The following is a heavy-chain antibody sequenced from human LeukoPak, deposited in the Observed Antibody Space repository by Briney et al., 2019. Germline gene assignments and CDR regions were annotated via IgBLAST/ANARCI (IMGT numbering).Heavy chain of an antibody. CDR1: GFTFSSNW. CDR2: IKKDGSER. CDR3: ARDLAGPPQEAFDI. J-gene: IGHJ3*02. Sequence: GGSLRLSCAASGFTFSSNWMNWFRQAPGKGLEWVANIKKDGSERYYVDSVKDRFTISRDNTKRSLYLQMNTLRAEDTAVYYCARDLAGPPQEAFDIWGQGTMVTVSS. V-gene: IGHV3-7*01.